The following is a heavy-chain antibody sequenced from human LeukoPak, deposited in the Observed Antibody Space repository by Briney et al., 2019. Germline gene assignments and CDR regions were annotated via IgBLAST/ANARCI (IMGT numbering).Heavy chain of an antibody. D-gene: IGHD4-23*01. V-gene: IGHV3-48*03. CDR3: ARYGGWLYYFDY. Sequence: GGSLRLSCAASGFTFSSCEMNWVRQAPGKGLEWVSYISSSGSTIYYADSVKGRFTMSRDNAKNSLYLQMNSLRAEDTAVYYCARYGGWLYYFDYWGQGTLVTVSS. CDR1: GFTFSSCE. J-gene: IGHJ4*02. CDR2: ISSSGSTI.